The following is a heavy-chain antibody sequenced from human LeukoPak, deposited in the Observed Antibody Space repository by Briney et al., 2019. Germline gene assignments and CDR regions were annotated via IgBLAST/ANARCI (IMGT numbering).Heavy chain of an antibody. CDR1: GYSFSNYW. D-gene: IGHD3-9*01. CDR2: INPGDSDT. J-gene: IGHJ4*02. Sequence: GESLQISCKGSGYSFSNYWIGWVRQMPGEGLEWMGIINPGDSDTRYSPSLQGQVTISADKSISTAYLQWSSLKASDTAMYYCARHISTTATNWGQGTLVTVSS. CDR3: ARHISTTATN. V-gene: IGHV5-51*01.